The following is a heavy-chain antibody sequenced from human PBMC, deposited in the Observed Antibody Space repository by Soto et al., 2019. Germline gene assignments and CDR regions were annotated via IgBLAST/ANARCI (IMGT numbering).Heavy chain of an antibody. CDR3: AKDDGGYEFFQH. J-gene: IGHJ1*01. Sequence: GGSLSLSCAASGFTFSRYAMSWVRQAPGKGQEWDSAISGSGGSTYYADSVKGRFTISRDNSKNTLYLQMNSLRAEDTAEYYCAKDDGGYEFFQHWGQGTLVTGSS. D-gene: IGHD4-17*01. V-gene: IGHV3-23*01. CDR2: ISGSGGST. CDR1: GFTFSRYA.